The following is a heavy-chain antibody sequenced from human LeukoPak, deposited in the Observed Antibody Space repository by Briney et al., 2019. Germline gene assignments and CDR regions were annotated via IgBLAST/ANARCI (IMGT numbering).Heavy chain of an antibody. D-gene: IGHD3-3*01. V-gene: IGHV4-39*07. Sequence: SETLSLTCTVSGGSIRSSYYYWGWIRQPPGKGLEWIGEINHSGSTNYNPSLKSRVTISVDTSKNQFSLKLSSVTAADTAEYYCASSFYDFWSGSLGWFDPWGQGTLVTVSS. CDR1: GGSIRSSYYY. J-gene: IGHJ5*02. CDR2: INHSGST. CDR3: ASSFYDFWSGSLGWFDP.